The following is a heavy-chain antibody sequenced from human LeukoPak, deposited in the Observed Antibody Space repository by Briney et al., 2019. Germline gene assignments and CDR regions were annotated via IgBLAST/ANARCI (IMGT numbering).Heavy chain of an antibody. CDR3: GRTYYNHVRESHLHQTVDTSKNQSSLKLTSVPAADTAIYYCAQRLGSGNWSGNWFDR. CDR2: KYYTGKN. V-gene: IGHV4-39*01. D-gene: IGHD1-26*01. Sequence: PWETLPLTCTVSSGSISTSSHSWGCIRQPPGKGLEWTGTKYYTGKNYYNPSLESRLTISEDTSNKQFPLKLTPVTAPAPAIYYTGRTYYNHVRESHLHQTVDTSKNQSSLKLTSVPAADTAIYYCAQRLGSGNWSGNWFDRWGQGTLVSVSS. CDR1: SGSISTSSHS. J-gene: IGHJ5*02.